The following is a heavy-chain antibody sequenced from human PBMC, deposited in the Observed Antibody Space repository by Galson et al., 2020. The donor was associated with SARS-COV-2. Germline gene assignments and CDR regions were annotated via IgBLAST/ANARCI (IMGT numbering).Heavy chain of an antibody. Sequence: GESLKISCKASGYTFSSYGISWVRQAPGQGLEWVGWISAFSGNTNYAQNLQGRVTLTTDTSTSTGYMELRSMRSDDTAVYYCARKARAGQYYYGMDVWGRGTTVTISS. CDR1: GYTFSSYG. V-gene: IGHV1-18*01. CDR2: ISAFSGNT. CDR3: ARKARAGQYYYGMDV. J-gene: IGHJ6*02.